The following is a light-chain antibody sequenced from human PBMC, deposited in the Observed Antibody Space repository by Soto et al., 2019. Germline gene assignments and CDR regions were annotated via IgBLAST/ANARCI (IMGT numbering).Light chain of an antibody. V-gene: IGKV1-39*01. Sequence: DIQMTQSPSSLSASVGDRVTITCRASQSIHSCLNWYQQKPGKAPKLLIYGASNLQSGVPSRFSGSKSGTDFMLTISTLQPEDFATYYCQQIYAAPVTFGQGTKVEIK. CDR2: GAS. CDR3: QQIYAAPVT. J-gene: IGKJ1*01. CDR1: QSIHSC.